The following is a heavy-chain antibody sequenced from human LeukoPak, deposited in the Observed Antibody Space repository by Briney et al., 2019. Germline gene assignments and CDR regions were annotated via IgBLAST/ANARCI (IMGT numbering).Heavy chain of an antibody. Sequence: NPSETLSLTCTVSGGSISGTYYWSWIRQPPGKGLEWIGYIYYTGTTDSNPSLKSRVTISLDTSKNQFSLNPSSVTAADTAVYYCARRWVYDKRAFDAWGQGTMVTVSS. CDR2: IYYTGTT. CDR1: GGSISGTYY. V-gene: IGHV4-59*08. CDR3: ARRWVYDKRAFDA. J-gene: IGHJ3*01. D-gene: IGHD3-16*01.